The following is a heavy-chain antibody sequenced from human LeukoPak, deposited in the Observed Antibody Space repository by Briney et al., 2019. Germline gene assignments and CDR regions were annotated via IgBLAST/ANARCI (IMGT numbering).Heavy chain of an antibody. J-gene: IGHJ4*02. CDR2: VSSSGANT. CDR3: VKDIQVTY. V-gene: IGHV3-23*01. D-gene: IGHD4-23*01. Sequence: GGSLRLSCAASGFGFNDAAMTWVRQAPGKGLEWVSLVSSSGANTYYADSVKGRFAISRDNSKNTLFLQMNSLGAEDTAMYYCVKDIQVTYWGQGTLVTVSS. CDR1: GFGFNDAA.